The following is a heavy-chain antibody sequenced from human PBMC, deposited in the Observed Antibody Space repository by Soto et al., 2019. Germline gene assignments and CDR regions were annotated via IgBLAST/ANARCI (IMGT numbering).Heavy chain of an antibody. Sequence: PGGSLRLSCAASGFTFSGYAMTWVRQAPGKGPEWVSGIGSSDGKTDHADSVKGRFTISRDNSKNTLSLQMNSLRVEDTALYYCATDLNWPGVWGQRTLLSVSS. CDR3: ATDLNWPGV. CDR1: GFTFSGYA. V-gene: IGHV3-23*01. J-gene: IGHJ1*01. CDR2: IGSSDGKT. D-gene: IGHD1-1*01.